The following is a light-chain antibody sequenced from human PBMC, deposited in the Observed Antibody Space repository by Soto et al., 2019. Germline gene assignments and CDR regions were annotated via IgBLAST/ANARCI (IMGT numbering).Light chain of an antibody. CDR1: SSDIGTYNF. V-gene: IGLV2-11*01. CDR3: CSYAVANPLV. CDR2: DVT. J-gene: IGLJ3*02. Sequence: QSALTQPRSVSGSPGQSVTFSCIGTSSDIGTYNFVSWYQQNPGKAPKLLIYDVTKRPSGLPDRFSGSKSGNTASLTISGLQSEDEADYYCCSYAVANPLVFGGGTKLTVL.